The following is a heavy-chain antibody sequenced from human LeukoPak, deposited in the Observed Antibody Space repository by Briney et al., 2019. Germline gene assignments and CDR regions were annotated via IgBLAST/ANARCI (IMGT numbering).Heavy chain of an antibody. CDR2: IPYDGSNK. D-gene: IGHD1-26*01. CDR1: GFTFSSYA. V-gene: IGHV3-30-3*01. J-gene: IGHJ4*02. Sequence: GGSLRLSCAASGFTFSSYAMHWVRQAPGKGLEWVAVIPYDGSNKYYADSVKGRFTTSRDNSKNTLYLQMNSLRAEDTAVYYCATDLVNWGQGTLVTVSS. CDR3: ATDLVN.